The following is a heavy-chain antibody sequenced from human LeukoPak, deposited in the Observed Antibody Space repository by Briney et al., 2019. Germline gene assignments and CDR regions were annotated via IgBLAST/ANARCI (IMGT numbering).Heavy chain of an antibody. CDR3: ARHDYGPLYYYYMDV. D-gene: IGHD4-17*01. CDR1: GFTFSSYS. V-gene: IGHV3-21*01. J-gene: IGHJ6*03. CDR2: ISSSSSYI. Sequence: GGSQRLSCAASGFTFSSYSMNWVRQAPGKGLEWVSSISSSSSYIYYADSVKGRFTISRDNAKNSLYLQMNSLRAEDTAVYYCARHDYGPLYYYYMDVWGKGTAVTVSS.